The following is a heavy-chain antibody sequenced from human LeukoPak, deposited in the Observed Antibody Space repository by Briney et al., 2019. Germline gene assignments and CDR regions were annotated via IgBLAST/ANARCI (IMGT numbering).Heavy chain of an antibody. CDR3: AKVAKYYYGSETYYFFDY. CDR2: IKEDGTEK. Sequence: GGSLRLSCAASGFTFSNYWMSWVRQAPGKGLEWVANIKEDGTEKYYVDSVKGRFTISRDNAKNSLYLQMNSLRVEDTAVYYCAKVAKYYYGSETYYFFDYWGQGTLVTASS. J-gene: IGHJ4*02. CDR1: GFTFSNYW. V-gene: IGHV3-7*01. D-gene: IGHD3-10*01.